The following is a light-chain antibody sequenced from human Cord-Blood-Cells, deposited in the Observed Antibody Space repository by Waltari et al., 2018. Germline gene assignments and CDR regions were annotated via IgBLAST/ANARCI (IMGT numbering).Light chain of an antibody. J-gene: IGKJ1*01. CDR3: QQYNNWWT. Sequence: ILLPQSPPTLTLSPGARATLSCRASQSVSSNFACYQQKPGQAPRLLIYGPSTRATGIPPRFGCSGSGTEFTLTISSLQSEDFAVYYCQQYNNWWTFGQGTKVEIK. CDR1: QSVSSN. V-gene: IGKV3D-15*01. CDR2: GPS.